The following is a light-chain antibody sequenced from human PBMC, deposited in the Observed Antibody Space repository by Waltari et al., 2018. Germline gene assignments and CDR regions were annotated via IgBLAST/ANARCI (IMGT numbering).Light chain of an antibody. CDR3: QQYSTYST. Sequence: DIQMTQSPSTLSASVGDRVTITCRANQTISNSLAWYQQKPGQAPTLLIYKASSLESGVPSRFSGSGSGTDFTLTISSLQPDDFATYYCQQYSTYSTFGQGTKVEI. J-gene: IGKJ1*01. CDR1: QTISNS. V-gene: IGKV1-5*03. CDR2: KAS.